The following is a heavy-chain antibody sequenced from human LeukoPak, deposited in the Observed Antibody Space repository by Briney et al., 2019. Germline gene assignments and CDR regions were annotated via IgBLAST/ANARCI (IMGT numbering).Heavy chain of an antibody. D-gene: IGHD3-22*01. CDR2: IYYSGST. J-gene: IGHJ5*02. V-gene: IGHV4-59*01. CDR3: AREPPPYYYDSSGYYYAGWFDP. Sequence: PSETLSLTCAVYGGSFSGYYWSWIRQPPGKGLEWIGYIYYSGSTNYNPSLKSRVTISVDTSKNQFSLKLSSVTAADTAVYYCAREPPPYYYDSSGYYYAGWFDPWGQGTLVTVSS. CDR1: GGSFSGYY.